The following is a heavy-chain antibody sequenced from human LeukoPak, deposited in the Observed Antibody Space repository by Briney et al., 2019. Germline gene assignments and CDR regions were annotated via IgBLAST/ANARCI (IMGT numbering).Heavy chain of an antibody. J-gene: IGHJ6*02. Sequence: PGGSLRLSCAASGFSLSSHAMSWVRQAPGKGLEWVSAISGSGGSTYYADSVKGRFTISRDNSKNTLYLQMNSLRAEDTAVYYCANSGEMHDYGALGGVWGQGTTVTVSS. CDR1: GFSLSSHA. CDR2: ISGSGGST. V-gene: IGHV3-23*01. D-gene: IGHD4-17*01. CDR3: ANSGEMHDYGALGGV.